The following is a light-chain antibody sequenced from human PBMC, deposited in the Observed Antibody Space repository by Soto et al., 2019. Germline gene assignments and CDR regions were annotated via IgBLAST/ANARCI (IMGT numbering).Light chain of an antibody. V-gene: IGLV2-14*01. CDR2: DVS. CDR1: SSDVGGYNY. J-gene: IGLJ2*01. Sequence: QSALTQPASVSGSPGQSITISGTGTSSDVGGYNYVSWYQQHPGKVPKLMIYDVSNRPSGVSNRFSGSQSGNTASLTISGLQAEDEADYYCSSYTSSSTLVVFGGGTKLTVL. CDR3: SSYTSSSTLVV.